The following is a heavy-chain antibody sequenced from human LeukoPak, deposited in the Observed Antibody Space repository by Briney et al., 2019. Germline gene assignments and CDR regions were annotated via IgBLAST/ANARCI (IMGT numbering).Heavy chain of an antibody. D-gene: IGHD5-18*01. Sequence: SETLSLTCGVYGGSFSGHYWSWIRQPPGKGLEWIGDINHSGSTKYNPSLKSRVTISVDTSKKQFSLKLSSVTAADTAVYYCARGLQLWGDYYYYYMDVWGKGTTVTISS. CDR3: ARGLQLWGDYYYYYMDV. V-gene: IGHV4-34*01. CDR1: GGSFSGHY. J-gene: IGHJ6*03. CDR2: INHSGST.